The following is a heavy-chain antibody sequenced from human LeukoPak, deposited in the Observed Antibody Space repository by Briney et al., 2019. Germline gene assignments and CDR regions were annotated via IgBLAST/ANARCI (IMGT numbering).Heavy chain of an antibody. V-gene: IGHV4-34*01. CDR1: GGSFSGYY. J-gene: IGHJ4*02. D-gene: IGHD3-10*01. CDR3: ARVNGMVRGVIGY. Sequence: SETLSLTCAVYGGSFSGYYWSWIRQPPGKGLEWIGEINHSGSTNYNPSLKSRVTISVDTSKNQFSLKLSSVTAADTAVYYCARVNGMVRGVIGYWGQGTLVTVSS. CDR2: INHSGST.